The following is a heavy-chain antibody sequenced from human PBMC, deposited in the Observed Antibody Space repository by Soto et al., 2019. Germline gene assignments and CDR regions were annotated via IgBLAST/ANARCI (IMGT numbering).Heavy chain of an antibody. D-gene: IGHD4-17*01. Sequence: QITLKESGPTLVRPAQTLTLTCDFSGFSLSTYHMGVAWIRQPPGKALEWLALLYWDDDKRYSPSLKDRLASSKDTSNNQVVLTSTNIDPGDSATYFWAHAGDYDLLTFDHWGPGTLVTVSS. CDR1: GFSLSTYHMG. J-gene: IGHJ4*01. CDR2: LYWDDDK. V-gene: IGHV2-5*02. CDR3: AHAGDYDLLTFDH.